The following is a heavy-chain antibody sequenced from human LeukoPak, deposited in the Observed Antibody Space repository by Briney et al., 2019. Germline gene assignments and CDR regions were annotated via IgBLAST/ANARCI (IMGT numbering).Heavy chain of an antibody. J-gene: IGHJ4*02. CDR3: ARHYDNDGYYYAHFDY. Sequence: PGGSLRLSCAASGFTVSNNYINWVRQAPGKGLEWVSVIYSGGGTYYADSVKGRFTISSDNPKNTLYLQMNNLRVEDTAVYYCARHYDNDGYYYAHFDYWGQGTLVTVSS. D-gene: IGHD3-22*01. V-gene: IGHV3-53*01. CDR2: IYSGGGT. CDR1: GFTVSNNY.